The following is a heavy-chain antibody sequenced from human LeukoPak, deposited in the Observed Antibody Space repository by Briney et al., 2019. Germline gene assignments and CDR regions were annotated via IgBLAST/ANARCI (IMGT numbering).Heavy chain of an antibody. Sequence: SETLSLTCGVSGDSINSGHYWGWIRQPPGKGLEWIGSMYHSGSTYYNPPLKSRVTISVDTSKNQFSLKLSSVTAADTAVYYCARQGVDGYCSSTSCYAGVDYWGQGTLVTVSS. CDR3: ARQGVDGYCSSTSCYAGVDY. CDR2: MYHSGST. CDR1: GDSINSGHY. V-gene: IGHV4-38-2*01. D-gene: IGHD2-2*03. J-gene: IGHJ4*02.